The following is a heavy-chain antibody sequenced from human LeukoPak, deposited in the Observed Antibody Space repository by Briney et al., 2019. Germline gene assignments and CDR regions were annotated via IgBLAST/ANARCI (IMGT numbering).Heavy chain of an antibody. J-gene: IGHJ4*02. V-gene: IGHV1-2*02. CDR2: INPYSGAT. Sequence: ASVKASCKASGYTFTGYYIHWVRQTPGQGLEWMGWINPYSGATNYAQKFQGGVTMTSDTSITTAYMELTGLRSDDTAVYYCVRDGACSSTSCQNFDYWGQGTLVTVPS. CDR3: VRDGACSSTSCQNFDY. CDR1: GYTFTGYY. D-gene: IGHD2-2*01.